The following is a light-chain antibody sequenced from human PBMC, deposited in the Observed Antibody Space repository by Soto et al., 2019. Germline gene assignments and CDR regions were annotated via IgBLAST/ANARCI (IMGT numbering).Light chain of an antibody. CDR3: QHYGSSPPLT. CDR1: QSVNNYY. Sequence: EIVLTQSPGTLSLSPGERATLSCRASQSVNNYYLAWYQQKPGQAPSLLIYGASTRATGIPERFSGSGSGTAFTLTITRLEPEDFAVYYCQHYGSSPPLTFGGGTQVEI. V-gene: IGKV3-20*01. CDR2: GAS. J-gene: IGKJ4*01.